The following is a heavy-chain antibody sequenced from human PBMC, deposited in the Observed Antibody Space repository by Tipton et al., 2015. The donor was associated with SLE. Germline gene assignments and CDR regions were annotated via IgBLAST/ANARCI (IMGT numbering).Heavy chain of an antibody. J-gene: IGHJ6*03. CDR1: GNSH. CDR2: MYYSGST. V-gene: IGHV4-31*02. Sequence: GNSHWTWIRQPPGKGLEWIGNMYYSGSTYYNPSLKSRLSISLDTSNNQFFLTLGSVTAADTAVYYCARERMVPVSRYYFYYTDVWGTGTTVTVSS. CDR3: ARERMVPVSRYYFYYTDV. D-gene: IGHD4/OR15-4a*01.